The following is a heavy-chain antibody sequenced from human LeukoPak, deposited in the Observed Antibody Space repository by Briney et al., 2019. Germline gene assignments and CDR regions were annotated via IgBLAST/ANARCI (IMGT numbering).Heavy chain of an antibody. V-gene: IGHV1-8*01. Sequence: GASVKVSCKASGYTFTSYDINWVRQATGQGLEWIGWMNPKSGSTGYAQMFQGRVTMTRDTAIRTAYMELSSLTSEDTAVYYCARAGGYCGRISCPYYFDYWGQGSLVAVSS. CDR2: MNPKSGST. D-gene: IGHD2-15*01. CDR3: ARAGGYCGRISCPYYFDY. J-gene: IGHJ4*02. CDR1: GYTFTSYD.